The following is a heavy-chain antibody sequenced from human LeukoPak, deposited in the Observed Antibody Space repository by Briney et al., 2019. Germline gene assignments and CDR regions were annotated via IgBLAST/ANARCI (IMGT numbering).Heavy chain of an antibody. CDR3: AREVRL. CDR1: GGSFSGYY. Sequence: PSETLSLTCAVYGGSFSGYYWSWIRQPPGKGLEWIGEINHSGSANYNPSLKSRVTMSVDTSKNQFSLQLSSVTAADTAVYYCAREVRLWGQGTLVTVSS. D-gene: IGHD3-10*01. J-gene: IGHJ4*02. V-gene: IGHV4-34*01. CDR2: INHSGSA.